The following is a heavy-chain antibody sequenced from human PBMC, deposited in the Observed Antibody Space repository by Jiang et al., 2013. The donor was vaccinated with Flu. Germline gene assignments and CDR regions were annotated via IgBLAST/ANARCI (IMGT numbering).Heavy chain of an antibody. V-gene: IGHV3-30-3*01. CDR2: ISYDGSNK. J-gene: IGHJ4*02. Sequence: LESGGGVVQPGRSLRLSCAASGFTFSSYAMHWVRQAPGKGLEWVAVISYDGSNKYYADSVKGRFTISRDNSKNTLYLQMNSLRAEDTAVYYCARVYYDFWSGYFWGQGTLVTVSS. CDR1: GFTFSSYA. D-gene: IGHD3-3*01. CDR3: ARVYYDFWSGYF.